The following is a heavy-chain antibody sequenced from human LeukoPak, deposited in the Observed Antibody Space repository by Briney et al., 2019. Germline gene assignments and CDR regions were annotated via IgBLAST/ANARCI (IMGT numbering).Heavy chain of an antibody. J-gene: IGHJ3*02. D-gene: IGHD3-10*01. CDR2: IYYSGST. Sequence: PSETLSLTCTVSGGSISSYYWSWIRQPPGKGLEWIGYIYYSGSTNYNPSLKSRVTISVDASKNQFSLKLSSVTAADTAVYYCAASGYGSGSAHDAFDIWGQGTMVTVSS. CDR3: AASGYGSGSAHDAFDI. CDR1: GGSISSYY. V-gene: IGHV4-59*12.